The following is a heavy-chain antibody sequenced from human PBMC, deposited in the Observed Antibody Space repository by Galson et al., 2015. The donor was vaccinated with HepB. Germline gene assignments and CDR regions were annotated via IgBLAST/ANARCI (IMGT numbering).Heavy chain of an antibody. J-gene: IGHJ3*02. D-gene: IGHD2-21*01. V-gene: IGHV3-48*01. CDR1: GFTFSSYS. Sequence: SLRLSCAASGFTFSSYSMNWVRQAPGKGLEWVSYISSSSSSTIYYADSVKGRFTISRDNAKNSLYLQMNSLRAEDTAVYYCARDQVVAYCGGDCYSPDAFDIWGQGTMVTVSS. CDR2: ISSSSSSTI. CDR3: ARDQVVAYCGGDCYSPDAFDI.